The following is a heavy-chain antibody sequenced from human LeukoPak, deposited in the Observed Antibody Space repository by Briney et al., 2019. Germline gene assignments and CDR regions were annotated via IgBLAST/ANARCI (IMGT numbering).Heavy chain of an antibody. Sequence: GGSLRLSCAASGFTFSSHSMNWVRQAPGKGLEWVSFISSSSSTIYYADSVKGRFTISRDNAKNSLYLQMNSLRAEDTAVYYCARGAYYYEDWGQGTLVTVSS. CDR1: GFTFSSHS. J-gene: IGHJ4*02. V-gene: IGHV3-48*01. D-gene: IGHD3-22*01. CDR2: ISSSSSTI. CDR3: ARGAYYYED.